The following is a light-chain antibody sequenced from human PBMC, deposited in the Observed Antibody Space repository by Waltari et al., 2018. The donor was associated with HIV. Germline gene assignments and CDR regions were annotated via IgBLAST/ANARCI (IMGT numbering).Light chain of an antibody. V-gene: IGKV3-11*01. CDR2: DAS. J-gene: IGKJ5*01. CDR3: QQRSDWPPIT. CDR1: QSVSSY. Sequence: EIVFTQSPATLSLSPVERATLSCRASQSVSSYLAWYQQKPGQAPRLLIYDASNRATGIPARFSGSGSGTDFTLTISSLEPEDFAVYYCQQRSDWPPITFGRGTRLEIK.